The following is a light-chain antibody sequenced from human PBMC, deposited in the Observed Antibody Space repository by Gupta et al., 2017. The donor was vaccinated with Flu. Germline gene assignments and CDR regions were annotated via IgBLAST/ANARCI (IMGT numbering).Light chain of an antibody. J-gene: IGKJ2*01. CDR3: QQEGSSRRT. Sequence: GTLYLSPGERATLSCRASQSVLSNYFAWYQQKPGQAPRLLIYGGSSRATGLPDRFSGSASGTEFSLTISIRDPEDFAVYYCQQEGSSRRTSGQGTKMETK. CDR1: QSVLSNY. V-gene: IGKV3-20*01. CDR2: GGS.